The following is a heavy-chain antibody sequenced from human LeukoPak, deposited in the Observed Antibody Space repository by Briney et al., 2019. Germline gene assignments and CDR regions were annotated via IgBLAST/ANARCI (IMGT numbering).Heavy chain of an antibody. V-gene: IGHV3-23*01. CDR2: ISGGGGNT. CDR3: AKTYYYDSSNYPPMDY. D-gene: IGHD3-22*01. J-gene: IGHJ4*02. Sequence: SCKASGATFSSYAISWVRQAPGEGLEWVSAISGGGGNTYYADSVKGRFTISRDNSKNTLYLQMSSLSAEDTAVYYCAKTYYYDSSNYPPMDYWGQGTLVTVSS. CDR1: GATFSSYA.